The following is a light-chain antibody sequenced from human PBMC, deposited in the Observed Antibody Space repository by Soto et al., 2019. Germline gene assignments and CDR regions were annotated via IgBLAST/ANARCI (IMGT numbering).Light chain of an antibody. CDR2: YAS. CDR1: QSINRN. J-gene: IGKJ5*01. Sequence: EIVLTQSPATLSLSPGERATLSCRASQSINRNLAWYHQKPGQAPRLLIYYASTRAAGIPARFSGSGSGTDFTLTTSSLEPEEFAVYYCQQRCNWPPITFGQGTRLEIK. CDR3: QQRCNWPPIT. V-gene: IGKV3-11*01.